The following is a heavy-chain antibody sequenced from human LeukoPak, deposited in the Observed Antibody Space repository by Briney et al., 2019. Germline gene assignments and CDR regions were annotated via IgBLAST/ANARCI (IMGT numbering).Heavy chain of an antibody. Sequence: PGGSLRLSCAASGFTFSNSAMNWVRQVPGKGLEWVSSIDYDSSHIYYAASVRGRFTISRDNARNSVYLQMNSLRVEDTAVYYCARDPLRYLRVGHYDYWGRGTLVAVSS. CDR3: ARDPLRYLRVGHYDY. CDR2: IDYDSSHI. J-gene: IGHJ4*02. V-gene: IGHV3-21*01. CDR1: GFTFSNSA. D-gene: IGHD3-9*01.